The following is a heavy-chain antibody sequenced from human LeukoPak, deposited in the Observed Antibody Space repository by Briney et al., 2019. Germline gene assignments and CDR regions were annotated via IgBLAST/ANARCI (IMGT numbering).Heavy chain of an antibody. D-gene: IGHD6-19*01. V-gene: IGHV4-59*08. CDR1: GGSISNYY. CDR2: IYYSGST. CDR3: ASNKGQWLFSD. J-gene: IGHJ4*02. Sequence: PSETLSLTCTVSGGSISNYYWNWIRQPPGKGLEWIGNIYYSGSTNYNPSLKSRVTISVDTSKNQFSLRLSSVTAADTAVYYCASNKGQWLFSDWGQGTLVTVSS.